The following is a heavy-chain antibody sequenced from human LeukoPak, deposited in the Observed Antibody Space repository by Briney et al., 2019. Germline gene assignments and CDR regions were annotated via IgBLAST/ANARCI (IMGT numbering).Heavy chain of an antibody. CDR1: GGSISSGGYY. CDR3: ARGLNYYDSSGYYYGDAFDI. D-gene: IGHD3-22*01. Sequence: PSETLSLTCTVSGGSISSGGYYWSWIRQHPGKGLEWIGYIYYSGSTYYNPSLKSRVTISVDTSKNQFSLKLSSVTAADTAVYYCARGLNYYDSSGYYYGDAFDIWGQGTMVTVSS. CDR2: IYYSGST. V-gene: IGHV4-31*03. J-gene: IGHJ3*02.